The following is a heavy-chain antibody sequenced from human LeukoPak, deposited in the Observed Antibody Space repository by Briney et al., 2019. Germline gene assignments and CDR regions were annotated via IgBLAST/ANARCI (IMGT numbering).Heavy chain of an antibody. CDR1: GYTFTGYY. J-gene: IGHJ4*02. D-gene: IGHD2-15*01. Sequence: ASVKVSCKASGYTFTGYYMHWVRQAPGQGLEWMGWINPNSGGTNYAQKFQGRVTMTRDTSISTAYMELSRLRSDDTAVYYCARAPGWFRMGGAGFDYGGKGPLVTVSS. CDR3: ARAPGWFRMGGAGFDY. CDR2: INPNSGGT. V-gene: IGHV1-2*02.